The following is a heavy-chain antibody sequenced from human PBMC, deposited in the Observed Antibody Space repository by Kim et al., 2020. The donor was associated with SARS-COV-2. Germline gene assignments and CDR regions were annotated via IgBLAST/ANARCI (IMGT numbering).Heavy chain of an antibody. CDR2: ISSSSSYI. V-gene: IGHV3-21*01. J-gene: IGHJ5*02. D-gene: IGHD5-12*01. CDR3: AVPLEMATINLRDHNWFDP. CDR1: GFTFSSYS. Sequence: GGSLRLSCAASGFTFSSYSMNWVRQAPGKGLEWVSSISSSSSYIYYADSVKGRFTISRDNAKNSLYLQMNSLRAEDTAVYYCAVPLEMATINLRDHNWFDPWGQGTLVTVSS.